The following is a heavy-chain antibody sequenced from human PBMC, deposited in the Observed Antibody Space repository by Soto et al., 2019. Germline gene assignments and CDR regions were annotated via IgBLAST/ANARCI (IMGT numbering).Heavy chain of an antibody. J-gene: IGHJ4*02. Sequence: QVQLVESGGGVVQPGTSLRLSCATSGFTFSDFGMHWVRQAPGKGLEWVAVIWYDGSGEYYADFVKGRFSISRDNSKNTLYLQMSSLSAEDTAMYYCARGTASDYWGQGTLVTVSS. CDR1: GFTFSDFG. CDR3: ARGTASDY. V-gene: IGHV3-33*01. D-gene: IGHD2-21*02. CDR2: IWYDGSGE.